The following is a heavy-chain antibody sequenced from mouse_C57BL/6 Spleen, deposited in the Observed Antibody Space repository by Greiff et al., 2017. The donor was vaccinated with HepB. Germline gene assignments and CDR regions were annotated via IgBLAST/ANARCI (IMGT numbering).Heavy chain of an antibody. CDR2: ISSGSSTI. J-gene: IGHJ1*03. CDR1: GFTFSDYG. Sequence: EVKLVESGGGLVKPGGSLKLSCAASGFTFSDYGMHWVRQAPEKGLEWVAYISSGSSTIYYADTVKGRFTISRDNAKNTLFLQMTSLRSEDTAMYYCARPDYIYWYFDVWGTGTTVTVSS. D-gene: IGHD2-4*01. CDR3: ARPDYIYWYFDV. V-gene: IGHV5-17*01.